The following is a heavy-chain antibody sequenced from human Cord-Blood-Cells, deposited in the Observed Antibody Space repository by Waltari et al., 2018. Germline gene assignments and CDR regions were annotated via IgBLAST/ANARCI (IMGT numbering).Heavy chain of an antibody. Sequence: QVQLQQWGAGLLKPSETLSLTCAVYGGSFSGYYWSWIRQPPGKGLEWIGEINHSGSTTYNPSLKSRVTISVDTSKNRFSLKLSSVTAADTAVYYCASEVGDIDYWGQGTLVTVSS. CDR3: ASEVGDIDY. CDR1: GGSFSGYY. D-gene: IGHD1-26*01. V-gene: IGHV4-34*01. CDR2: INHSGST. J-gene: IGHJ4*02.